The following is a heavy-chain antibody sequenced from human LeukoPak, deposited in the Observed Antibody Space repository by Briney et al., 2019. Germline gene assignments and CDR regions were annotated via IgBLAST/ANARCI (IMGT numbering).Heavy chain of an antibody. J-gene: IGHJ4*02. D-gene: IGHD3-22*01. CDR3: ARMGLDYYDSSGIDY. CDR1: GFTVSSNY. V-gene: IGHV3-66*01. Sequence: GGSLRLSCAASGFTVSSNYMSWVRQAPGKGLEWVSVIYSGGSTYYADSVKGRFTISRDNSKNTLYLQMNSLRAEDTAVYYCARMGLDYYDSSGIDYWGQGTLVTVSS. CDR2: IYSGGST.